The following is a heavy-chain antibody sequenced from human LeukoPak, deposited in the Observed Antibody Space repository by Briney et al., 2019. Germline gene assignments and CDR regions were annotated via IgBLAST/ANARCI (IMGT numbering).Heavy chain of an antibody. J-gene: IGHJ3*02. D-gene: IGHD2-21*01. CDR3: ARDIGSAYSSGGAFDI. CDR2: IYYSGST. Sequence: SETLSLTCTVSGGSISSYYWSWIRQPPGKGLEWIGYIYYSGSTNYNPSLKSRVTISVDTSKNQFSLKLSSVTAADTAVYYCARDIGSAYSSGGAFDIWGQGTMVTVSS. V-gene: IGHV4-59*01. CDR1: GGSISSYY.